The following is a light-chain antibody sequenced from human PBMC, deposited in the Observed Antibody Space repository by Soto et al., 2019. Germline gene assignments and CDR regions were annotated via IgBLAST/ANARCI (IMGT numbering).Light chain of an antibody. Sequence: QSALTQPASVSGSPGQSITISCTGTSSDVGGYKYVSWYQQHPDKAPKLIIFEVSNRPSGISSRFSGSKSGNTASLIISGLQAEDEDDYYCASYTSSSTSVIFGRGTKLTVL. CDR2: EVS. CDR1: SSDVGGYKY. V-gene: IGLV2-14*01. J-gene: IGLJ2*01. CDR3: ASYTSSSTSVI.